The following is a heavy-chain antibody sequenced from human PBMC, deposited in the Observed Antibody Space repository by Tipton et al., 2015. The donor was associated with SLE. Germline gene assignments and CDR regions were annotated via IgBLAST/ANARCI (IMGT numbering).Heavy chain of an antibody. V-gene: IGHV4-39*07. CDR1: GDSISNYDHY. Sequence: TLSLTCTVSGDSISNYDHYWAWIRQPPGKGLEWIGTIYHSGSTYYNPSLKSRVTISMDTSNNQFSLRLSSVTAADTAVYYCARTERRGDYVYWGQGRLVTVSS. CDR2: IYHSGST. CDR3: ARTERRGDYVY. D-gene: IGHD4-17*01. J-gene: IGHJ4*02.